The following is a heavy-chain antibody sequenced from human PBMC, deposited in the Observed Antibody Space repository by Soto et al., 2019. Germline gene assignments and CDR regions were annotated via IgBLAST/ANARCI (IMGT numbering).Heavy chain of an antibody. CDR3: AKSLYTYGFLIDY. J-gene: IGHJ4*02. V-gene: IGHV4-39*01. CDR1: GDSITTNGYY. D-gene: IGHD3-10*01. CDR2: VYWTGST. Sequence: SETLSLTCSVSGDSITTNGYYWGWIRQPPGKGLQWIGNVYWTGSTFSHPSLTSRVFISVDTSKNEFSLRLTSVTAADTAVYYCAKSLYTYGFLIDYWGPGTLVTVSS.